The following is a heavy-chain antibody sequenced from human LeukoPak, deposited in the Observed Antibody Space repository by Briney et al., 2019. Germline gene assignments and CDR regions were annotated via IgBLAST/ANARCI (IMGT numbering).Heavy chain of an antibody. D-gene: IGHD4-17*01. Sequence: GGSLRLSCAASGFTVSSNYMSWVRQAPGKGLEWVSAMSASGGNTYYAGSVKGRFTLSRDNSKSTLYLQMNSLRAEDTAVYYCAKDREVTTYYYFDYWGQGTLVTVSS. CDR1: GFTVSSNY. V-gene: IGHV3-23*01. J-gene: IGHJ4*02. CDR2: MSASGGNT. CDR3: AKDREVTTYYYFDY.